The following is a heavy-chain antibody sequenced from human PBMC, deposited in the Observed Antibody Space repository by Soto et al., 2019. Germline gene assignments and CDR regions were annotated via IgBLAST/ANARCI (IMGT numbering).Heavy chain of an antibody. CDR3: AALRYSDPRGDY. V-gene: IGHV1-58*01. J-gene: IGHJ4*02. D-gene: IGHD1-26*01. Sequence: VASAKVSCKASGFTFTSSAVQWVRQARGQRLEWIGWIVVGSGNTNYAQKFQERVTITRDMSTSTAYMELSSLRSEDTAVYYCAALRYSDPRGDYWGQGTLVTVSS. CDR1: GFTFTSSA. CDR2: IVVGSGNT.